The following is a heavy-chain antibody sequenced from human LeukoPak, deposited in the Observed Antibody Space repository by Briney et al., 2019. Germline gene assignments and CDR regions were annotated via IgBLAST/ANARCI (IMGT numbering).Heavy chain of an antibody. J-gene: IGHJ4*02. D-gene: IGHD3-10*01. V-gene: IGHV4-34*01. CDR1: GGSFSGYY. Sequence: PSESLSLTCAVYGGSFSGYYWSWIRQPPGKGLEWIGEINHSGSTNYNPSLKSRVTISVDTSKNQFSLKLSSVTAADTAVYYCARERYGSGVDYWGQGTLVTVSS. CDR2: INHSGST. CDR3: ARERYGSGVDY.